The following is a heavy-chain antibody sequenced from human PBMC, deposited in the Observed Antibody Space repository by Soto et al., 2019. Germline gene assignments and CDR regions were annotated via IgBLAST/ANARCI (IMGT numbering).Heavy chain of an antibody. J-gene: IGHJ2*01. Sequence: QEQLQELGPGLVKPSETLSLTCTVSGDSISNFYWWWIRQPNGKGLESLGRISARGRTNYNPSLQSRVAMSLDTSKNQFSLRLTSLSAADTAVYFGAIGMGRYFDLWGRGTLVTVFS. CDR2: ISARGRT. D-gene: IGHD2-8*01. CDR3: AIGMGRYFDL. CDR1: GDSISNFY. V-gene: IGHV4-4*07.